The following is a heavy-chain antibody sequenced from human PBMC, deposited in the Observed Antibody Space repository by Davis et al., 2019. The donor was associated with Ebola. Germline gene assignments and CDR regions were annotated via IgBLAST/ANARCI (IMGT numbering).Heavy chain of an antibody. V-gene: IGHV1-2*04. D-gene: IGHD5/OR15-5a*01. CDR2: INPKSGGT. CDR3: ARAVSPTSDYYMDV. J-gene: IGHJ6*03. CDR1: GYTFIDYY. Sequence: AASVKVPCKASGYTFIDYYIHWVRQAPGQGLEWMGWINPKSGGTKYAQKFQDWVTMTRDTSISTAYVELSGLTSDDTALYSCARAVSPTSDYYMDVWGKGTAVTVSS.